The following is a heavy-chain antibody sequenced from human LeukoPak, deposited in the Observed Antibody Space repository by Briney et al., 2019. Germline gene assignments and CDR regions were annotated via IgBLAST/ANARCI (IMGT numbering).Heavy chain of an antibody. D-gene: IGHD6-13*01. J-gene: IGHJ3*02. V-gene: IGHV3-21*01. CDR3: ARLDIAAAGTAAFDI. CDR2: ISSSSSYI. Sequence: RGSLRLSCAASGFTFSSYSMNWVRQAPGKGLEWVSSISSSSSYIYYADSVKGRFTISRDNAKNSLYLQMNSLRAEDTAVYYCARLDIAAAGTAAFDIWGQGTMVTVSS. CDR1: GFTFSSYS.